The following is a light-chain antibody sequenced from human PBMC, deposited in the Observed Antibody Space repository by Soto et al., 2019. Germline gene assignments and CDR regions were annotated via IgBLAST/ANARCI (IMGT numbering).Light chain of an antibody. CDR2: DVS. J-gene: IGLJ3*02. CDR1: SSDVGGYNY. CDR3: SSYTRSSTPWV. V-gene: IGLV2-14*01. Sequence: QSVLTQPASVSASPGQSITISCTGTSSDVGGYNYISWYQQYPAKAPKLLIYDVSSRPSGVSNRFSGSKSGNTASLTISGLQAEDEADYYCSSYTRSSTPWVFGGGTKVTVL.